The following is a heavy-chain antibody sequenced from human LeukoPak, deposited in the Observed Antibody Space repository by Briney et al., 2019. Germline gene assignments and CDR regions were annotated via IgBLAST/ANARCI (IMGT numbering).Heavy chain of an antibody. CDR2: INPNSGGT. D-gene: IGHD3-3*01. J-gene: IGHJ4*02. CDR1: GYTFTGYY. Sequence: ASVKVSCKASGYTFTGYYMHWVRQAPGQGLEWMGWINPNSGGTNYAQKFQGRVTMTRDTSISTAYMELSRLRSDDTAVYYCARVSNDFWSGYYDHWGQGTLVTVSS. CDR3: ARVSNDFWSGYYDH. V-gene: IGHV1-2*02.